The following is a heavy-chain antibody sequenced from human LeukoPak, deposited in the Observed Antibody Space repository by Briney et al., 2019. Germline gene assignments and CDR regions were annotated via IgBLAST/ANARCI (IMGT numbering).Heavy chain of an antibody. CDR1: GFTFSSYG. Sequence: PGGSLRLSCAASGFTFSSYGMHWVRQAPGKGVEWVAVISYDGSNKYYADSVKGRFTISRDNSKNTLYLQMNSLRAEDTAVYYCAKEDSSSWSKGDYMDIWGKGTTVTVSS. J-gene: IGHJ6*03. V-gene: IGHV3-30*18. D-gene: IGHD6-13*01. CDR2: ISYDGSNK. CDR3: AKEDSSSWSKGDYMDI.